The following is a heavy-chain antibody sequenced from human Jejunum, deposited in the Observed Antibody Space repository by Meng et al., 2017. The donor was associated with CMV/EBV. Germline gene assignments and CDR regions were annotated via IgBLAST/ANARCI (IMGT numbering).Heavy chain of an antibody. V-gene: IGHV3-23*01. J-gene: IGHJ4*02. CDR1: GFTFSSYD. CDR3: DASDY. CDR2: ITGSGGRT. D-gene: IGHD6-6*01. Sequence: SLKISYAASGFTFSSYDMSWVRQAPGKGLEWVSTITGSGGRTHYADSVKGRFTISRDNSKNTLYLQMNSLRAEDTAVYYCDASDYWGQGTQVTVSS.